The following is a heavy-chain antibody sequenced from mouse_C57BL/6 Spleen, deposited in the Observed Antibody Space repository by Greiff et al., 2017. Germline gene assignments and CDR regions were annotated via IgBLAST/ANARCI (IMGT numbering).Heavy chain of an antibody. CDR3: ARRDYYDYSYYAMDY. J-gene: IGHJ4*01. D-gene: IGHD2-4*01. CDR1: GYTFTSYW. Sequence: VQLQQPGTELVKPGASVKLSCKASGYTFTSYWMHWVKQRPGQGLEWIGNINPSNGGTTYNEKFKSKATLTVDTSSSTAYMQLSSLTSEYSAVYYCARRDYYDYSYYAMDYWGQGTSVTVSS. V-gene: IGHV1-53*01. CDR2: INPSNGGT.